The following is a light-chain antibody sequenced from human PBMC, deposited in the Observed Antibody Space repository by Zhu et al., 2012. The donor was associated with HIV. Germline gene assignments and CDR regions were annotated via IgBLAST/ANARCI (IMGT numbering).Light chain of an antibody. V-gene: IGKV3-20*01. Sequence: EIVLTQSPATLSLSPGERATLSCRASQTVSRNYLAWYQQKPGQPPRLLIYSASRRVTGIPDRFSGSGSGTDFTLTISRLEPEDFAVYYCQHYVPSPMYTFGLGDQAGDQT. CDR1: QTVSRNY. CDR3: QHYVPSPMYT. J-gene: IGKJ2*01. CDR2: SAS.